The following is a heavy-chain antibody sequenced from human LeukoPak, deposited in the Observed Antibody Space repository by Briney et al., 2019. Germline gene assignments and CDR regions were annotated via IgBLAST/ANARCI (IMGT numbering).Heavy chain of an antibody. Sequence: SETLSLTCTVSGGSIRSSSYYWGWIRQPPGKGLEWIGRIYYSGSTYYNASLKSQGTISVDTSKNQFSLKLTSVTAADTAVYFCARQVVAVAGTGYFDYWGQGTLVTVSS. D-gene: IGHD6-19*01. V-gene: IGHV4-39*01. CDR2: IYYSGST. CDR1: GGSIRSSSYY. J-gene: IGHJ4*02. CDR3: ARQVVAVAGTGYFDY.